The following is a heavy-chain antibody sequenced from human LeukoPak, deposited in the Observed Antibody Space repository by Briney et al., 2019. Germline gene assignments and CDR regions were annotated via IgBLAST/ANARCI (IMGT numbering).Heavy chain of an antibody. Sequence: SETLSLTCTVSGASITKDDYYCSWIRQHPWKGLEWIGYIYFSGSTYYTPPLTSPASLSVAPSKSQSSLRLTSVTAADPAVYYCARRAPYWFDPWGQGTLVIVSS. CDR3: ARRAPYWFDP. D-gene: IGHD3-16*01. J-gene: IGHJ5*02. V-gene: IGHV4-31*01. CDR2: IYFSGST. CDR1: GASITKDDYY.